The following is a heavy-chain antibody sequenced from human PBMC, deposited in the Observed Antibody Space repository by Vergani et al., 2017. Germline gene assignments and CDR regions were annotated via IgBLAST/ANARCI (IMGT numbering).Heavy chain of an antibody. CDR2: ISAYNGNT. V-gene: IGHV1-18*01. CDR1: GYTFNSYG. Sequence: QVQLVQSGAEVKKPGASVKVSCKASGYTFNSYGISWVRQAPGQGLEWMGWISAYNGNTNYAQKLQGRVTMTTDTSTSTAYMELRSLRSDDTAVYYCARDRGMYDYGSGSYSGLDYWGQGTLVTVSS. J-gene: IGHJ4*02. CDR3: ARDRGMYDYGSGSYSGLDY. D-gene: IGHD3-10*01.